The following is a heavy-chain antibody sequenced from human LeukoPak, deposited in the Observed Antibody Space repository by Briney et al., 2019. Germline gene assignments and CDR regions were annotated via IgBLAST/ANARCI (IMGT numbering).Heavy chain of an antibody. V-gene: IGHV1-2*02. J-gene: IGHJ5*02. CDR3: ARETGSGSSWYWFDP. CDR2: INPNSGGT. D-gene: IGHD6-13*01. Sequence: ASVKVSCKASGYTFTGYYMHWVRQAPGQGLEWMGWINPNSGGTNYAQKFQGRVTMTRDTSISTAYMELSRLRSDDTAVYYCARETGSGSSWYWFDPWGQGTLVTVSS. CDR1: GYTFTGYY.